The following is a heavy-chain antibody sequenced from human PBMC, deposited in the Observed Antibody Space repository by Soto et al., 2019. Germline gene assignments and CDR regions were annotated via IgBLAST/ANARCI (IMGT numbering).Heavy chain of an antibody. CDR1: GYTFNFYG. V-gene: IGHV1-18*01. J-gene: IGHJ4*02. CDR2: ISGFNGNT. D-gene: IGHD3-16*01. CDR3: ARIGVSSGHESPDFNS. Sequence: ASVKVSCKASGYTFNFYGITWVRQAPGQGLEWMGWISGFNGNTNYAADLQGRVTMTTDTSTSTAYMELRGLRSDDTAVYYCARIGVSSGHESPDFNSWGQGTLVTVSS.